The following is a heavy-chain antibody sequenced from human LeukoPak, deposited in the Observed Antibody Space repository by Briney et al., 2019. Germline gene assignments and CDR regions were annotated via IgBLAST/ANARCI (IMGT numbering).Heavy chain of an antibody. CDR3: AGLSYSSSWYGAYNWFDP. CDR2: MNPNSGNT. J-gene: IGHJ5*02. Sequence: ASVKVSCKASGYTFTSYDINWVRQATGQGLEWMGWMNPNSGNTGYAQKFQGRVTMTRNTSISTAYMELSSLGSEDTAVYYCAGLSYSSSWYGAYNWFDPWGQGTLVTVSS. V-gene: IGHV1-8*01. CDR1: GYTFTSYD. D-gene: IGHD6-13*01.